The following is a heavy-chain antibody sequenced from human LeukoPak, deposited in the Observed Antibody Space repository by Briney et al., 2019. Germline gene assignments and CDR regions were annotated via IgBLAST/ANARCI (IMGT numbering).Heavy chain of an antibody. D-gene: IGHD6-19*01. V-gene: IGHV1-18*01. CDR3: ARDKAVADSGWAFDI. J-gene: IGHJ3*02. Sequence: ASVKVSCKASGYTFTSYGISWVRQAPGQGLEWMGWISGYNGNTNHAQKLQGRVTMTTGTSTSTAYMELRSPRSDDTAVYYCARDKAVADSGWAFDIWGQGTMVTVSS. CDR1: GYTFTSYG. CDR2: ISGYNGNT.